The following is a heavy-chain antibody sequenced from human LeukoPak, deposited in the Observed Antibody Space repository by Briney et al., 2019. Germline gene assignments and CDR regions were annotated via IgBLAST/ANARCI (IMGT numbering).Heavy chain of an antibody. CDR3: AKTRSLKGYFDS. J-gene: IGHJ4*02. V-gene: IGHV4-31*03. Sequence: PSETLSLTCTVSGGSISSDDYYWSWIRQHPGKGLEWIGYTYYSGSTYYNPSLKSRVTISVDTSKNQLSLKPSSVTVADTAVYYCAKTRSLKGYFDSWGQGTLVTVSS. CDR1: GGSISSDDYY. CDR2: TYYSGST.